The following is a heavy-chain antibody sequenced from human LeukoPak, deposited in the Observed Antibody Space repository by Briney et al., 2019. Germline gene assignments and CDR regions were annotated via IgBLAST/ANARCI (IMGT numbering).Heavy chain of an antibody. CDR3: ARGGGYCSRTGCYGIDY. D-gene: IGHD2-2*01. CDR2: INSDGSST. Sequence: GGSLRLSCAASGFTFSSYWMHWVRQAPGKGLVWVSRINSDGSSTSYADSVKGRFTISRDNAKNTLYLQMNSLRAEDTAVYYCARGGGYCSRTGCYGIDYWGQGTPVTVSS. J-gene: IGHJ4*02. V-gene: IGHV3-74*01. CDR1: GFTFSSYW.